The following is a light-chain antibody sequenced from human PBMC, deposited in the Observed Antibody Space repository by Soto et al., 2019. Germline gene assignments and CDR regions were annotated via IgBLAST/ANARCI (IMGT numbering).Light chain of an antibody. J-gene: IGLJ2*01. Sequence: QSVLTQPPSVSGAPGQRVTISCTGSSSNIGAGYDVHWYQQLPGTAPKLLIYGNSNRPSGVPDRFSGSKSGTSASLAITGLQAEDEADYYCQSYDSSLSVVFGGGTKLTRP. CDR1: SSNIGAGYD. CDR2: GNS. V-gene: IGLV1-40*01. CDR3: QSYDSSLSVV.